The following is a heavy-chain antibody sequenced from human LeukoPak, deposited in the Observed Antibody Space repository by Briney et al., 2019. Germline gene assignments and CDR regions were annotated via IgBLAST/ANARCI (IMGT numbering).Heavy chain of an antibody. CDR1: GYTLTELS. D-gene: IGHD1-26*01. CDR3: ATGLLGANLFDY. J-gene: IGHJ4*02. Sequence: ASVKVSCKVSGYTLTELSMHWVRQAPGKGLEWMGGFDPEDGETIYAQKFQGRVTMTEDTSTDTAYMELSSLRSEDTAVYYCATGLLGANLFDYWGQGTLVTVSS. V-gene: IGHV1-24*01. CDR2: FDPEDGET.